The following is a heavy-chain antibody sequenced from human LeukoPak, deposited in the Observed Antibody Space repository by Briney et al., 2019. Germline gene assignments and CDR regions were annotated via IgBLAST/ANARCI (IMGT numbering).Heavy chain of an antibody. V-gene: IGHV1-69*04. CDR2: IIPILGVA. D-gene: IGHD1-1*01. Sequence: GASVKVSCKASGGIFTNYAFSWVRQAPGQGLEWMGRIIPILGVAIYAQKFQGRVTITADKSTSTAYMEMISLTSKDTAVYYCATSPTTGTTDYYYYMDVWGKGTTVTVSS. CDR3: ATSPTTGTTDYYYYMDV. CDR1: GGIFTNYA. J-gene: IGHJ6*03.